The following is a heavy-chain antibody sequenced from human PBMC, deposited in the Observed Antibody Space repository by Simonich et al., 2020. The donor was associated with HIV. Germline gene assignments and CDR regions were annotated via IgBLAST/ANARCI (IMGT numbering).Heavy chain of an antibody. CDR1: GGSFSGYY. J-gene: IGHJ4*02. V-gene: IGHV4-34*01. CDR3: ARGFYQRLYYFDY. CDR2: INHSGST. D-gene: IGHD2-2*01. Sequence: QVQLQQWGAGLLKPSETLSLTCAVYGGSFSGYYWSWIRQPPGKGLEWIGEINHSGSTNYNPSLKSRVTISVDTSKNQFSLKLSSVTAADTAVYYCARGFYQRLYYFDYWGQGTLVTVPS.